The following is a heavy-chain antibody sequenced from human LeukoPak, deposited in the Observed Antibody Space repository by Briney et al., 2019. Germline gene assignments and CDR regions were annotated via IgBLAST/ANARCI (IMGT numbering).Heavy chain of an antibody. CDR2: ISGSGGST. CDR1: GFTFSSYA. D-gene: IGHD3-10*01. Sequence: GGSLRLSCAASGFTFSSYAMSWVRQAPGKGLEWVSAISGSGGSTYYADSVKGRFTISRDNSKNTLYLQMNSLRAEATAVYYCAKGVRGPSYYAFDYWGQGTLVTVSS. J-gene: IGHJ4*02. V-gene: IGHV3-23*01. CDR3: AKGVRGPSYYAFDY.